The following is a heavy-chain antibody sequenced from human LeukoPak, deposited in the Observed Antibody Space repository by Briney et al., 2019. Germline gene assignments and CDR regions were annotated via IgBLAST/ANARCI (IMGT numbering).Heavy chain of an antibody. CDR1: GFTFGDYA. V-gene: IGHV3-30-3*01. CDR2: ISYDGSNK. CDR3: ARDSPPVQYSSGWYDY. J-gene: IGHJ4*02. Sequence: GGSLRLSCTASGFTFGDYAMHWVRQAPGKGLEWVAVISYDGSNKYYADSVKGRFTISRDNSRNTLYLQMNSLRAEDTAMFYCARDSPPVQYSSGWYDYWGQGTLVTVSS. D-gene: IGHD6-19*01.